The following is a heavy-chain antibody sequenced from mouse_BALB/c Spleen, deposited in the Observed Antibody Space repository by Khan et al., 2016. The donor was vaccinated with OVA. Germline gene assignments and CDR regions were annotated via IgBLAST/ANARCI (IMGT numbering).Heavy chain of an antibody. CDR3: TSIYRSDFHY. CDR2: INPHIGET. V-gene: IGHV1-20*02. CDR1: GYSFTGYF. D-gene: IGHD1-1*01. J-gene: IGHJ2*01. Sequence: EVELVESGPELVRPGASVKISCKASGYSFTGYFMNWVMQSHGKSLEWIGRINPHIGETFYNQRFKDKATLTVDESSSTAHMELRSLASGDSAVYYYTSIYRSDFHYWGQGTTLTVSS.